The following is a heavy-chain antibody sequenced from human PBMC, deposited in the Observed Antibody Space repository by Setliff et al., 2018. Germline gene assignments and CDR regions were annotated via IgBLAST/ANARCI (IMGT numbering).Heavy chain of an antibody. CDR3: AKRDYYDSSGYLLPYMDV. J-gene: IGHJ6*03. V-gene: IGHV3-23*01. CDR2: ISGSGGST. Sequence: GGSLTLSCAASAFTFSIYAMSWVRQAPGKVLEWVSAISGSGGSTYYADSVKGRFTISRDNSKNTLYLQMNSLRAEDTAVYYCAKRDYYDSSGYLLPYMDVWGKGTTVTVSS. D-gene: IGHD3-22*01. CDR1: AFTFSIYA.